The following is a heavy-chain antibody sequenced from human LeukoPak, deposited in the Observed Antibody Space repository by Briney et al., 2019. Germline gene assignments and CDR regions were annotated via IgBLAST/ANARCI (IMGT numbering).Heavy chain of an antibody. CDR3: AKGLKTAVGPYKGYHYYMDV. Sequence: GGSLRLSCAASGFTFSNYAMSWVRQAPGKGLEWVSTINDRGIATYYADSVKGRFTISRDNSKNTLSLQVSSLRAEDTAIYYCAKGLKTAVGPYKGYHYYMDVWGKGTTVTVPS. V-gene: IGHV3-23*01. J-gene: IGHJ6*03. CDR1: GFTFSNYA. CDR2: INDRGIAT. D-gene: IGHD5-18*01.